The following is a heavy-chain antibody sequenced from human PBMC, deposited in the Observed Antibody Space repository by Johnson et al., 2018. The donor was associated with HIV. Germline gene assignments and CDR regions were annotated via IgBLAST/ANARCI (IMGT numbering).Heavy chain of an antibody. V-gene: IGHV3-66*01. D-gene: IGHD3-22*01. CDR2: IYSGGST. CDR1: GFTVRSNY. J-gene: IGHJ3*02. Sequence: VQLVESGGGLVQPGGSLRLSCAASGFTVRSNYMSWVRQAPGKGLEWVSVIYSGGSTYYADSVKGRFTISRDNSKNPLNLQMNSLRAEDTAVYYCARSSYYVSSGFYAFDIWGQGTMVTVSS. CDR3: ARSSYYVSSGFYAFDI.